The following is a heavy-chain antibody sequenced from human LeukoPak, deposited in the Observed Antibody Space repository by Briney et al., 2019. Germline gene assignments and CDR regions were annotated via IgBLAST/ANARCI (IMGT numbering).Heavy chain of an antibody. Sequence: ASVKVSCKASGYTFTGYYTHWVRQAPGQGLEWMGMINPIDGNTNRPQKFRGRVTVTRDTSTSTVYMELSSLTSEDTAVYYCAREPTSGSCYFDYWGQGTLVTVSS. V-gene: IGHV1-46*01. CDR3: AREPTSGSCYFDY. CDR1: GYTFTGYY. D-gene: IGHD1-26*01. J-gene: IGHJ4*02. CDR2: INPIDGNT.